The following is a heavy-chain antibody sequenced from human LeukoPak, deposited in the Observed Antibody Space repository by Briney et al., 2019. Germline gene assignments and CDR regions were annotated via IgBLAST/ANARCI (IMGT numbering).Heavy chain of an antibody. J-gene: IGHJ4*02. CDR2: IGWNKDKI. CDR3: AKAKRNSDYLFDY. Sequence: GGSLRLSCAASGFTFSNSWMHWVRQAPGKGLEWVSSIGWNKDKILYADSLKGRFTISRDNARRSLFLQMDSLRAEDTAFYYCAKAKRNSDYLFDYWGQGTLVAVSS. D-gene: IGHD5-12*01. CDR1: GFTFSNSW. V-gene: IGHV3-9*01.